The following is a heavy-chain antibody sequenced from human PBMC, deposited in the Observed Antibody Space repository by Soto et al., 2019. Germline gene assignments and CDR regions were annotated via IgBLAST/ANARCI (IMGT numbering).Heavy chain of an antibody. CDR3: ARMPYTGSNPPFDY. D-gene: IGHD1-26*01. Sequence: KPSETLSLTCTVSGGSISTYYWSWIRQSPGKGLEMIGYVYYSGTIYNPSLTSRVTISLDTSKNQFSLKLTSVTAADTAVYYCARMPYTGSNPPFDYWGRGTLVTVSS. J-gene: IGHJ4*02. CDR2: VYYSGT. V-gene: IGHV4-59*01. CDR1: GGSISTYY.